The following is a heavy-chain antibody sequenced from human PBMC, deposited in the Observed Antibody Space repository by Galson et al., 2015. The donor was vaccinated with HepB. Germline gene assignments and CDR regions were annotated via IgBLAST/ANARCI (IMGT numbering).Heavy chain of an antibody. CDR2: ISYDGSNK. Sequence: SLRLSCAASGFTFSSYAMHWVRQAPGKGLDWVAVISYDGSNKYYADSVKGRFTISRDNSKNTLYLQMNSLRAEDTAVYYCARGMGGTPYFDYWGQGTLVTVSS. V-gene: IGHV3-30-3*01. J-gene: IGHJ4*02. CDR3: ARGMGGTPYFDY. D-gene: IGHD1-14*01. CDR1: GFTFSSYA.